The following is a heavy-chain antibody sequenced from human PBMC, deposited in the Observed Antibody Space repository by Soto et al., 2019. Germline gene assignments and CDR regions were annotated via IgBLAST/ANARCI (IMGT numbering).Heavy chain of an antibody. CDR1: GYTFTSYY. Sequence: ASVKVSCKASGYTFTSYYMHWMRQSPGQGLEWMGIIRPSGGATRYAQKFQGRVTITRDTSASTAYMELSSLRSEDTAVYYCARQKLYCSGGSCYFYDFWGQGTLVTVSS. CDR3: ARQKLYCSGGSCYFYDF. J-gene: IGHJ4*02. V-gene: IGHV1-46*01. CDR2: IRPSGGAT. D-gene: IGHD2-15*01.